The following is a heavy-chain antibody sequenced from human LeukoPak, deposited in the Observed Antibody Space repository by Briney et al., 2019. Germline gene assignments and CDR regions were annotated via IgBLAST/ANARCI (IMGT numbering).Heavy chain of an antibody. CDR3: ARDRHYGGNSPDGY. V-gene: IGHV3-74*01. CDR2: IDTDGSNT. J-gene: IGHJ4*02. Sequence: PGGSLRLSCAASGFTFSSYWIHWVRQAPGKGLVWVSRIDTDGSNTNYADSVKGRFTISRDNSKNTLYLQMNSLRAEDTAVYYCARDRHYGGNSPDGYWGQGTLVTVSS. D-gene: IGHD4-23*01. CDR1: GFTFSSYW.